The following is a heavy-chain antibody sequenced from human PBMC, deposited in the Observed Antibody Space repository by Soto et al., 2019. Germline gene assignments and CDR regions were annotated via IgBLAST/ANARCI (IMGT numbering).Heavy chain of an antibody. CDR2: IKSKVDGGTT. CDR3: STDLRPIGEGSFHH. V-gene: IGHV3-15*01. J-gene: IGHJ1*01. CDR1: GFTFSNAW. Sequence: EVQLVESGGGLVEPGGSLRLSCAASGFTFSNAWMNWVREAPGKGLEWVGGIKSKVDGGTTDHAAPVKGRIPISRDDSKATLYLQMRGLRTEDTAVYYCSTDLRPIGEGSFHHWGQGTLVTVPS. D-gene: IGHD3-10*01.